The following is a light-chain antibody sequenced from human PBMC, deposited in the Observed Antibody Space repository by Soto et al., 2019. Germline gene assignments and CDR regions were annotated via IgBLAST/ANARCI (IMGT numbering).Light chain of an antibody. CDR1: QGISSY. CDR3: QQRNSYPIT. J-gene: IGKJ5*01. CDR2: TAS. Sequence: TQLTQSPASLSAFVGGRVTITCRASQGISSYLAWYQQKPGKAPNLLIHTASTLQSGVPSRFSGSGSGTEFTLTISSLQPEDFATYYCQQRNSYPITFGQGTRLEIK. V-gene: IGKV1-9*01.